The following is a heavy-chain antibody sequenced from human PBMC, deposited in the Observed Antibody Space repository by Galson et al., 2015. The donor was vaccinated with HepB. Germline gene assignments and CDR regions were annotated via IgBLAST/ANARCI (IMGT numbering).Heavy chain of an antibody. Sequence: SLRLSCAASGFTFSSYSMNWVRQAPGKGLECASYISSSSSTIYYADSVKGRFTISRDNAKNSLYLQMNSLRDENTAVYYCTRGDAFDIWGQGTMVTVSS. CDR2: ISSSSSTI. CDR3: TRGDAFDI. CDR1: GFTFSSYS. J-gene: IGHJ3*02. D-gene: IGHD3-10*01. V-gene: IGHV3-48*02.